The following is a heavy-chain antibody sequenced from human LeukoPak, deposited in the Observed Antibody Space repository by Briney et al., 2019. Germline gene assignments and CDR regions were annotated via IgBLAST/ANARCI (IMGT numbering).Heavy chain of an antibody. CDR1: GGSISSGGYS. V-gene: IGHV4-30-2*01. J-gene: IGHJ5*02. D-gene: IGHD3-10*01. CDR3: ARVNYYGSGSYLWFDP. Sequence: SETLSLTCAVSGGSISSGGYSWSWIRQPPGKGRDLLGYIHYSGSTYYNPSLKSRVTISLDRPKNQFSLKLTSVTAADTAVYYCARVNYYGSGSYLWFDPWGHGTLVTVSS. CDR2: IHYSGST.